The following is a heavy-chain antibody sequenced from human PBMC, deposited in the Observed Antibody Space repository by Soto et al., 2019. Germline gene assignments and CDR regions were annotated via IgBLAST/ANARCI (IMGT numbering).Heavy chain of an antibody. CDR1: GFTFSSYG. V-gene: IGHV3-30*18. D-gene: IGHD2-2*02. Sequence: PGGSLRLSCAASGFTFSSYGMHWVRQAPGKGLEWVAVISYDGSNKYYADSVKGRFTISRDNSKNTLYLQMNSLRAEDTAVYYCAKDGNCSSTSCYRAPEEINNWFDPWGQGTLVTVSS. J-gene: IGHJ5*02. CDR2: ISYDGSNK. CDR3: AKDGNCSSTSCYRAPEEINNWFDP.